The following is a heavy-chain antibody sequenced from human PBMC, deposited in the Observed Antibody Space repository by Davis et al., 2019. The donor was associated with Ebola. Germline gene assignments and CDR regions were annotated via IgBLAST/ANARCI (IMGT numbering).Heavy chain of an antibody. J-gene: IGHJ2*01. CDR2: IYYSGST. D-gene: IGHD3-22*01. CDR1: GGSISSHY. CDR3: ARTAYYYDSSGYSGAAPGYFDL. V-gene: IGHV4-59*11. Sequence: PSETLSLTCTVSGGSISSHYWSWIRQPPGKGLEWIGYIYYSGSTNYNPSLKSRVTISVDTSKNQFSLKLSSVTAADTAVYYCARTAYYYDSSGYSGAAPGYFDLWGRGTLVTVSS.